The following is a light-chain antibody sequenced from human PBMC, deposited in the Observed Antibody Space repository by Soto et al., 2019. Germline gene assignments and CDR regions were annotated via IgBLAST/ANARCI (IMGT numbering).Light chain of an antibody. CDR3: QQGHDWPLT. Sequence: EIVMTQSPATLSVSPGERATLSCRASQSISGELAWYQQRPGQPPRLLIYGVSTRATGVPDRFSGSGSGSDFTLTISGLQSEEFAVYSCQQGHDWPLTFGQGTRLDI. J-gene: IGKJ2*01. V-gene: IGKV3-15*01. CDR2: GVS. CDR1: QSISGE.